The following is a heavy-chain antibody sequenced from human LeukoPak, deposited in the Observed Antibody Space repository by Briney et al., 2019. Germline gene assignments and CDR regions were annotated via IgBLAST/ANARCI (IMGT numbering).Heavy chain of an antibody. CDR2: INPNSGGT. V-gene: IGHV1-2*02. CDR3: ASYKDYGDYGMDV. CDR1: GYTFTGYY. D-gene: IGHD4-17*01. J-gene: IGHJ6*02. Sequence: ASVKVSCKASGYTFTGYYMHWVRQAPGQGLEWMGWINPNSGGTNYAQKFQGRVTMTRDTSISTAYMELSRLRSGDTAVYYCASYKDYGDYGMDVWGQGTTVTFSS.